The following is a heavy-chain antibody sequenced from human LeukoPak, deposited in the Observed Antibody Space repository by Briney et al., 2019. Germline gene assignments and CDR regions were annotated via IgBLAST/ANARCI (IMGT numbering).Heavy chain of an antibody. CDR1: GYAFTDYY. V-gene: IGHV1-2*02. D-gene: IGHD3-22*01. J-gene: IGHJ4*02. Sequence: ASVKVSCKASGYAFTDYYMHWVRQAPGQGLEWMGWINPNSGGTNYAQKFQGRVTMTRDTSISTAYMELSRLRSDDTAVYYCARASYYYDSSGYPGYYFDYWGQGTLVTVSS. CDR3: ARASYYYDSSGYPGYYFDY. CDR2: INPNSGGT.